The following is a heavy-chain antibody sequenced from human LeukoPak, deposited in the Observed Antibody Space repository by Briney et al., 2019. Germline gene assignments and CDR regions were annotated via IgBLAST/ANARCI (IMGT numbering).Heavy chain of an antibody. D-gene: IGHD3-10*01. Sequence: ASVKVSCKASGGTFSSYAISWVRQAPGQGLEWMGGIIPIFGTANYAQKFQGRVTITADESTRTAYMELSSLRSEDTAVYYCARDSRRWELQNYYYYMDVWGKGTTVTISS. CDR3: ARDSRRWELQNYYYYMDV. J-gene: IGHJ6*03. V-gene: IGHV1-69*13. CDR1: GGTFSSYA. CDR2: IIPIFGTA.